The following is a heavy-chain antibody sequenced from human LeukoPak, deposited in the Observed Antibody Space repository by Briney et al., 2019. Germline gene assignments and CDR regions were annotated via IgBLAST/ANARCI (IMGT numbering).Heavy chain of an antibody. D-gene: IGHD6-19*01. V-gene: IGHV1-18*01. CDR1: GYTFTSYG. CDR2: ISADNGNT. CDR3: ARDCEYSRGCHDGMDV. J-gene: IGHJ6*01. Sequence: ASVKVSCKASGYTFTSYGISWVRQAPGQGLEWMGWISADNGNTNYAQKLQGRVTITTDTSTSTAYMELRSLRSDDTAVYYCARDCEYSRGCHDGMDVWGQGTPVTVSS.